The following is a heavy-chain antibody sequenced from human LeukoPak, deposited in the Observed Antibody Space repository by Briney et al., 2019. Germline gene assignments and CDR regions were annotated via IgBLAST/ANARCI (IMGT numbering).Heavy chain of an antibody. V-gene: IGHV4-30-2*01. CDR1: GGSLSSGGYS. D-gene: IGHD3-22*01. J-gene: IGHJ5*02. CDR2: IYHSGST. Sequence: TLSLTRAVSGGSLSSGGYSWGWIPQPPGKGPGWGGYIYHSGSTYYNPSLKSRVTISVDRSKNQFSLKLSSVTAADTAVYYCARDNYDSSGYFPPGWFDPWGQGTLVTVSS. CDR3: ARDNYDSSGYFPPGWFDP.